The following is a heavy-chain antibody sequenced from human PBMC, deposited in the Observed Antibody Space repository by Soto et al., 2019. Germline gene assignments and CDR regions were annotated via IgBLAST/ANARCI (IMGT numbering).Heavy chain of an antibody. J-gene: IGHJ4*02. D-gene: IGHD1-1*01. CDR2: IYYSGRT. Sequence: QVQLQESGPGLVKPSETLSLTCTVSGGSISSYYWSWIRQPPGKGLEWIGYIYYSGRTNYNPSLKSRVTISVDTSKNQFSLKLSSVTAADTAVYYCATGTTGTPYYFDYWGQGTLVTVSS. V-gene: IGHV4-59*01. CDR1: GGSISSYY. CDR3: ATGTTGTPYYFDY.